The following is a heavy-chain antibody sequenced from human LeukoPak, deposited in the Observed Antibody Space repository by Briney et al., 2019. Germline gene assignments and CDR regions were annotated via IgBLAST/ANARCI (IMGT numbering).Heavy chain of an antibody. CDR1: GFTFSSSV. J-gene: IGHJ6*02. V-gene: IGHV3-23*01. CDR3: AGLKGMDV. Sequence: GGSLRLSCAASGFTFSSSVMSWVRQAPGKGLEWVSSIGGSGGDTYYADSVKGRFTISRDNSKNTLHLQMNSPRAEDTAVYYCAGLKGMDVWGQGTTVTVSS. CDR2: IGGSGGDT.